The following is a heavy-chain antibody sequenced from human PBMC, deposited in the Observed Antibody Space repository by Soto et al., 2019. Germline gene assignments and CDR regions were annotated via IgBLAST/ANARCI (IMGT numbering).Heavy chain of an antibody. CDR1: GFTFSSYA. D-gene: IGHD3-22*01. CDR3: AKSPKVISTSFVY. CDR2: ISGSGGTT. V-gene: IGHV3-23*01. J-gene: IGHJ4*02. Sequence: GGSMRLSCGASGFTFSSYALNWVRQAPGRGLEWVSPISGSGGTTYYADSVKGRFTISRDNSKNTQFLQMNSLRAEDAAIYYCAKSPKVISTSFVYWGQGSLVTVSS.